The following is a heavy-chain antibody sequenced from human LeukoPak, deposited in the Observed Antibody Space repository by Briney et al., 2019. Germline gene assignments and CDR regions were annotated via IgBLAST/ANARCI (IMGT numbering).Heavy chain of an antibody. CDR3: AREGLDILTGYYAGY. D-gene: IGHD3-9*01. CDR1: GYTFTGYY. J-gene: IGHJ4*02. V-gene: IGHV1-2*02. CDR2: INPNSGGT. Sequence: ASVKVSCKASGYTFTGYYMHWVRQAPGQGLEGMGWINPNSGGTNYAQKFQGRVTMTRDTSISTAYMELSRLRSDDTAVYYCAREGLDILTGYYAGYWGQGTLVTVSS.